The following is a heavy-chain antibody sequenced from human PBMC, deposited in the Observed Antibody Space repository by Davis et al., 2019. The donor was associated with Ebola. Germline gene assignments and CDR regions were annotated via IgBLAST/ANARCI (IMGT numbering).Heavy chain of an antibody. CDR3: ARTGGYSSGWYDY. Sequence: GESLKISCAASGFTFSSYSMNWVRQAPGKGLEWVSSISSSSSYIYYADSVKGRFTISRDNAKNSLYLQMNSLRDEDTAVYYCARTGGYSSGWYDYWGQGTLVTVSS. D-gene: IGHD6-19*01. J-gene: IGHJ4*02. CDR1: GFTFSSYS. CDR2: ISSSSSYI. V-gene: IGHV3-21*01.